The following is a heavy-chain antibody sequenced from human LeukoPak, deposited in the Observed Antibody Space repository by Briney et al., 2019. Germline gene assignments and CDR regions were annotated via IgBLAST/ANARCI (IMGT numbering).Heavy chain of an antibody. Sequence: GASVKVSCKASGGTFSSYAISWVRQAPGQGLEWMGGIIPIFGTANYAQKFQGRVTITADESTSTAYMELSSLRSEDTAVYYCARDHSSGYYLLSLWGQGTLVTVPS. CDR3: ARDHSSGYYLLSL. CDR1: GGTFSSYA. V-gene: IGHV1-69*01. D-gene: IGHD3-22*01. J-gene: IGHJ4*02. CDR2: IIPIFGTA.